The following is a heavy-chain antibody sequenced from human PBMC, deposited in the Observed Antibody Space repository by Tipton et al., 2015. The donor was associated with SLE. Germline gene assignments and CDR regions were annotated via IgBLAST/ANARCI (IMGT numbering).Heavy chain of an antibody. Sequence: TLSLTCTVSGGSISSYYWSWIRQPPGKGLEWIGYIYYSGSTNYNPSLKSRVTISVDTSKNKFSLKLSSVTAADTAVYYCVRLRSKVLIDYWGQGTLVTVSS. CDR1: GGSISSYY. D-gene: IGHD2-8*01. V-gene: IGHV4-59*12. CDR3: VRLRSKVLIDY. J-gene: IGHJ4*02. CDR2: IYYSGST.